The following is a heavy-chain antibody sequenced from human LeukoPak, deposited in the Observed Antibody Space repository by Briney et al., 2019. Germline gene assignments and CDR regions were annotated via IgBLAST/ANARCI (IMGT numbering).Heavy chain of an antibody. CDR2: IYYSGST. J-gene: IGHJ4*02. CDR1: GGSVSSGSYY. V-gene: IGHV4-61*01. CDR3: ARVKGTGALDY. D-gene: IGHD3-10*01. Sequence: SETLSLTCTVSGGSVSSGSYYGSWIRQPPGKGLEWIGYIYYSGSTNYNPSLKGRVTISVDTSKNQFSLKLSSVTAADTAVYYCARVKGTGALDYWGQGTLVTVSS.